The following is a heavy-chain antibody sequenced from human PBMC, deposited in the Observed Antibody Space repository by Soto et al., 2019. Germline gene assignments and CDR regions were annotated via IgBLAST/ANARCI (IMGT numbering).Heavy chain of an antibody. D-gene: IGHD2-15*01. CDR2: INPSGGST. Sequence: QVQLVQSGAEVKKPGASVKVSCKASGYTFTSYYMHWVRQAPGQGLEWMGIINPSGGSTSYAQKFQGRVTMTRDTSTSIVYMELSSLRSEDTAVYYCARVSGYCSGGSCYTFDPWGQGTLVTVSS. CDR1: GYTFTSYY. CDR3: ARVSGYCSGGSCYTFDP. J-gene: IGHJ5*02. V-gene: IGHV1-46*03.